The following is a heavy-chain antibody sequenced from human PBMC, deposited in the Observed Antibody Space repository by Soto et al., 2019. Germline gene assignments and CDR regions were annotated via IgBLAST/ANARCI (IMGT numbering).Heavy chain of an antibody. CDR2: ISGSGTGT. CDR1: GYTFNHYA. Sequence: GSLRLSCAASGYTFNHYAMSWVRQAPGKGLEWVSAISGSGTGTYYADSVKGRFTLSRDISKNTLYLQMNSLRAEDTAVYYCAKDFYDILTGSPGAFDIWGQGTVVTVSS. J-gene: IGHJ3*02. V-gene: IGHV3-23*01. D-gene: IGHD3-9*01. CDR3: AKDFYDILTGSPGAFDI.